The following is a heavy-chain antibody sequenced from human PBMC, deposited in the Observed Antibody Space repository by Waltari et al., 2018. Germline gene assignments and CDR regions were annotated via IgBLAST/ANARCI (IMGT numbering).Heavy chain of an antibody. CDR3: ASLPTSLYYYGSGSYYSHDAFDI. CDR2: INSDGSST. J-gene: IGHJ3*02. Sequence: LSCAASGFTFSSYWMHWVRQAPGKGLVWVSRINSDGSSTSYADSVKGRFTISRDNAKNTLYLQMNSLRAEDTAVYYCASLPTSLYYYGSGSYYSHDAFDIWGQGTMVTVSS. CDR1: GFTFSSYW. D-gene: IGHD3-10*01. V-gene: IGHV3-74*01.